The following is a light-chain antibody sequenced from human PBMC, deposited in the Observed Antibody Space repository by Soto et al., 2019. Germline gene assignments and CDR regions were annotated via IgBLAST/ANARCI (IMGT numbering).Light chain of an antibody. CDR1: RSDIGAYNF. CDR3: TSWTTSTTMI. Sequence: QSALTPPASVSGSPGQSLTISCTGTRSDIGAYNFVSWYQQHPGEVPKLMLYDVNVRPSGVSNRFSGSKSGNTASLTSSGLQAEDEADYYCTSWTTSTTMIFGGGTKVTVL. CDR2: DVN. J-gene: IGLJ2*01. V-gene: IGLV2-14*03.